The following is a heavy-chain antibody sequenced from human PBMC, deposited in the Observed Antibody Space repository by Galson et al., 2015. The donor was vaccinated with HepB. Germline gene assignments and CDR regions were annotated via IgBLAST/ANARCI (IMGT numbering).Heavy chain of an antibody. D-gene: IGHD5-18*01. Sequence: SLRLSCAASGFTFSSYSMNWVRQAPGKGLEWVSSISSSSSYIYYADSVKGRFTISRDNAKNSLYLQMNSLRAEDTAVYYCARDRAVDTAMVSYGMDVWGQGTTVTVSS. V-gene: IGHV3-21*01. J-gene: IGHJ6*02. CDR2: ISSSSSYI. CDR1: GFTFSSYS. CDR3: ARDRAVDTAMVSYGMDV.